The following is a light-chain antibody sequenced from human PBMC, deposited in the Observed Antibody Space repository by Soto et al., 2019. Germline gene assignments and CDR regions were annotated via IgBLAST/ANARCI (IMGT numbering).Light chain of an antibody. CDR3: SSYAGNNIFYV. J-gene: IGLJ1*01. V-gene: IGLV2-8*01. CDR2: EVS. Sequence: QSALAQPPSASGSPGQSVTISCAGTSNDVGGYNFVSWYQQHPGKAPKLMIFEVSKRPSGVPDRFSGSKSGNTASLTVSGLQAEDEADYYCSSYAGNNIFYVFGTGNKLTVL. CDR1: SNDVGGYNF.